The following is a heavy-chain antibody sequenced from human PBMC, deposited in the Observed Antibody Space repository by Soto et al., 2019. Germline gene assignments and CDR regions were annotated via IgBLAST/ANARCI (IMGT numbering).Heavy chain of an antibody. V-gene: IGHV1-18*04. D-gene: IGHD6-6*01. J-gene: IGHJ6*02. Sequence: ASVKVSCKASGYTFTSYCISWVRQAPGQGLEWMGWISAYNGNTNYAQKLQGRVTMTTDTSTSTAYMELRSLRSDDTAVYYCARDLPNIGIVARHYYYYGMDVWGQGTTVTVSS. CDR3: ARDLPNIGIVARHYYYYGMDV. CDR1: GYTFTSYC. CDR2: ISAYNGNT.